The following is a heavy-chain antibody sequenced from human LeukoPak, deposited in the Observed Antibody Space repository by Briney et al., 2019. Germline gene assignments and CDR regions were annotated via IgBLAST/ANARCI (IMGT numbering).Heavy chain of an antibody. CDR1: GGSISSYY. CDR2: IYYSGST. J-gene: IGHJ6*03. V-gene: IGHV4-59*01. CDR3: ARAGFGYDYYYYYMDV. D-gene: IGHD5-12*01. Sequence: SETLSLTCTVSGGSISSYYWSWIRQPPGKGLEWIGYIYYSGSTNYNPSLKSRVTISVDTSKNQFSLKLSSVTAADTAVYYCARAGFGYDYYYYYMDVWGKGTTVTISS.